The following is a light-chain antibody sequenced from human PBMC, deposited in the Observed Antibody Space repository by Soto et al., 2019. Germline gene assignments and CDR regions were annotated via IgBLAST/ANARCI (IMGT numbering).Light chain of an antibody. Sequence: VLSQSPVTLSLSPGERATLSCRASQSVSSSYLAWYQQKPGQAPRPLIYGASSRATGIPDRFSGSGSGTDFTLTISRLEPEDFSVYYCQQYGRSPRTFGQGTKVDIK. CDR3: QQYGRSPRT. V-gene: IGKV3-20*01. CDR1: QSVSSSY. J-gene: IGKJ1*01. CDR2: GAS.